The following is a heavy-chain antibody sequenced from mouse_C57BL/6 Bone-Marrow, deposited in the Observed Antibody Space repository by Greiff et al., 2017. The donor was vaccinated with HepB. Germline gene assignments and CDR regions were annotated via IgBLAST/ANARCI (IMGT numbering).Heavy chain of an antibody. CDR3: ARHDYYYGSSYDYFDY. Sequence: VQLQESGAELVKPGASVKLSCKASGYTFTEYTIHWVKQRPGQGLEWIGWFYPGSGSIKYNEKFKDKATLTADKSSSTVYIELSRLTSEDSAVYFCARHDYYYGSSYDYFDYWGQGTTLTVSS. J-gene: IGHJ2*01. CDR2: FYPGSGSI. V-gene: IGHV1-62-2*01. CDR1: GYTFTEYT. D-gene: IGHD1-1*01.